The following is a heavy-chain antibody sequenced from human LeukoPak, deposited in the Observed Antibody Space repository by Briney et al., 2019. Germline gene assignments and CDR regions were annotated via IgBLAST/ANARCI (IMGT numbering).Heavy chain of an antibody. CDR1: GFTFSSYS. J-gene: IGHJ4*02. D-gene: IGHD5-12*01. CDR3: ASIEDQSIVATIVRDY. Sequence: GGSLRLSCAASGFTFSSYSMNWVRQAPGKGLEWVSSITRSSNYIYYADSVKGRFTISRDNAKNTLYLQMNSLRAEDTAVYYCASIEDQSIVATIVRDYWGQGTLVTVSS. V-gene: IGHV3-21*01. CDR2: ITRSSNYI.